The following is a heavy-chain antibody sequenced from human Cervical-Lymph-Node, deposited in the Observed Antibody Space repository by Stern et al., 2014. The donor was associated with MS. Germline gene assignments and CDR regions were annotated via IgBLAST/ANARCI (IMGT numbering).Heavy chain of an antibody. CDR3: AHSLLGPSRRWFDP. Sequence: QVTLKESGPTLVKPTQTLTLTCTFSGFSLSTSGVGVGWIRQPPGKALEWLALIYWDDDKRYSPSLKSRLTITKDTSINQVVLTMTNMDPVDTATYYCAHSLLGPSRRWFDPWGQGTLVTVSS. D-gene: IGHD7-27*01. J-gene: IGHJ5*02. CDR1: GFSLSTSGVG. CDR2: IYWDDDK. V-gene: IGHV2-5*02.